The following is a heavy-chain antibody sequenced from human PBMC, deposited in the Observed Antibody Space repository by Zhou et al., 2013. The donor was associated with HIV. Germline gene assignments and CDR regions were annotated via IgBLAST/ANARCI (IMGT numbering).Heavy chain of an antibody. D-gene: IGHD3-10*01. V-gene: IGHV1-18*01. Sequence: VQLVQSGDEVKKPGASVKVSCKASGKGFPTSIVTWVRQAPGQGLEWLGWINGYNGNSRYRQNFQDRVSMSTDSATTTAYMELRSLRSDDTAVYYCARELLWFGELSHHYGMDVWGQGTTVTVSS. CDR3: ARELLWFGELSHHYGMDV. J-gene: IGHJ6*02. CDR2: INGYNGNS. CDR1: GKGFPTSI.